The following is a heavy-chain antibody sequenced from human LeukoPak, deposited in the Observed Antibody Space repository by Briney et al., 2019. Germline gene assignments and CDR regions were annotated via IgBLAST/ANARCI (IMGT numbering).Heavy chain of an antibody. CDR1: GGSISNSNYY. CDR2: INYGGTT. J-gene: IGHJ4*02. D-gene: IGHD3-10*01. Sequence: SETLSLTCTVSGGSISNSNYYWSWIRQPPGKELEWIASINYGGTTYYNPSLKSRVTISVDTSKNQFSLRLSSVTAADTAVYLCARYVVYGSGKYYFDYWGQGSLVTVSS. CDR3: ARYVVYGSGKYYFDY. V-gene: IGHV4-39*01.